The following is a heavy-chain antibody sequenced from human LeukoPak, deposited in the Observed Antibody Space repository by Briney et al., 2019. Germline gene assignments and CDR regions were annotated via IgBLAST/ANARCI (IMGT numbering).Heavy chain of an antibody. CDR2: ISAYNGNT. J-gene: IGHJ4*02. D-gene: IGHD4/OR15-4a*01. V-gene: IGHV1-18*01. Sequence: SVKXSCKASGYTFTSYAVSWVRQAPGQGLEYMGYISAYNGNTNYAQNFQGRVTMTTDTSTTTVYMELRCLRSDDTAVYYCARWAKDYWGQGTLVTVSS. CDR3: ARWAKDY. CDR1: GYTFTSYA.